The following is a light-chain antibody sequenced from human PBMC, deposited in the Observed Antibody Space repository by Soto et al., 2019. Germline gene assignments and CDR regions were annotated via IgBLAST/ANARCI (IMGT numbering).Light chain of an antibody. CDR3: VAWDDNLGSRV. CDR1: RSNIGSAI. CDR2: MNS. J-gene: IGLJ3*02. Sequence: QSVLTQPPSLSGTPGQTVTISCIGSRSNIGSAIVHWYQQLPGTAPKHLIYMNSQRPSGVPDRFSVSKSGTSASLVITGLRPEDEADYYCVAWDDNLGSRVFGGGTKVTVL. V-gene: IGLV1-47*01.